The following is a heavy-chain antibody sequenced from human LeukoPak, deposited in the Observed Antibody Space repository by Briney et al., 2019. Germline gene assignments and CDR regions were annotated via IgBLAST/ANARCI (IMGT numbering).Heavy chain of an antibody. CDR3: ARGTYYSDSSGYSYYSYYYMDV. CDR2: IFYSGST. CDR1: GDSISGYY. D-gene: IGHD3-22*01. V-gene: IGHV4-59*01. Sequence: SETLSLTCSVSGDSISGYYGTWLRQPPGKGVEWLGYIFYSGSTNYNPPLKSRVTISLDTSKNQFSLKLTSVTAADTAVYFCARGTYYSDSSGYSYYSYYYMDVWGKGTTVTISS. J-gene: IGHJ6*03.